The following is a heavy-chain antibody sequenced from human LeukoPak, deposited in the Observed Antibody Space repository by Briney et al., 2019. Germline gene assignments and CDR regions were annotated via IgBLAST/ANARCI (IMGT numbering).Heavy chain of an antibody. CDR1: GFTVSSNS. CDR2: IYSDNT. V-gene: IGHV3-53*01. Sequence: WGSLRLSSTVSGFTVSSNSMSWVRPAPGKGLEWVSFIYSDNTHYSDSVQGRFTISRDNSKNTLYLQMNSLRAEDTAVYYCARRAGAYSHPYDYWGQGTLVTVSS. D-gene: IGHD4/OR15-4a*01. J-gene: IGHJ4*02. CDR3: ARRAGAYSHPYDY.